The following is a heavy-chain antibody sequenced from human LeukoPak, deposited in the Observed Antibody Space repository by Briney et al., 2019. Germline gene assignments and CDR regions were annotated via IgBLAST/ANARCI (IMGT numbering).Heavy chain of an antibody. D-gene: IGHD2-15*01. Sequence: GGSLRLSCAASGFTFSSYSMNWVRQAPGKGLEWVSSISSSSSYIYYADSVKGRFTISRDNAKNSLYLQMNSLRAEDTAVYYCAKTGWAVVVDSYCYYYYMDVWGKGTTVTVSS. J-gene: IGHJ6*03. CDR2: ISSSSSYI. CDR3: AKTGWAVVVDSYCYYYYMDV. V-gene: IGHV3-21*01. CDR1: GFTFSSYS.